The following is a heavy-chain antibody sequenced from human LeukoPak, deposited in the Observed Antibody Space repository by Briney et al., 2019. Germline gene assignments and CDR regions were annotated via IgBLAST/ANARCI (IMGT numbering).Heavy chain of an antibody. Sequence: PSETLSLTCAVSGYSISSGYYWGWSRQPPGKGQERIGSIYHSGRTYYNPSLKSRVTISVDTSKNQFSLKLSSVTAADTAVYYCASLGRDYYDSSGYGHFDYWGQGTLVTVSS. D-gene: IGHD3-22*01. CDR1: GYSISSGYY. CDR2: IYHSGRT. CDR3: ASLGRDYYDSSGYGHFDY. V-gene: IGHV4-38-2*01. J-gene: IGHJ4*02.